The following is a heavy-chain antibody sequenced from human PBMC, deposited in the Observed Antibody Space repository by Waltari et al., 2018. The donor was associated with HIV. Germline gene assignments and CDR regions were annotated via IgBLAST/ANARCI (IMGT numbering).Heavy chain of an antibody. J-gene: IGHJ3*02. CDR2: ICPNSGDT. CDR1: GNTFTDYN. Sequence: QVQLVQSGAAVRQPGASVKVSWKSSGNTFTDYNIHWVRQAPGQGPEWMGWICPNSGDTHFAEKFQGRVTLTRDTSIRTAYVEVSNLRSDDTAVYYCARQMTFYDALDIWGQGTMVSVSS. V-gene: IGHV1-2*02. CDR3: ARQMTFYDALDI.